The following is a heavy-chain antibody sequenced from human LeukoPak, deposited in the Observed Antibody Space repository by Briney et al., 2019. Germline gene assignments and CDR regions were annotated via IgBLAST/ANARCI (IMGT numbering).Heavy chain of an antibody. Sequence: ASVKVSCKASGYTFTDSAVHWVRQAPGQRLEWMGWITVGTGNTKYSQKFQGRVSITRDTSASTAYMELSSLTSEDTAVYYCARENDRYCSSTSCYKTFDIWGQGTMVTVSS. CDR1: GYTFTDSA. D-gene: IGHD2-2*02. CDR3: ARENDRYCSSTSCYKTFDI. J-gene: IGHJ3*02. CDR2: ITVGTGNT. V-gene: IGHV1-3*01.